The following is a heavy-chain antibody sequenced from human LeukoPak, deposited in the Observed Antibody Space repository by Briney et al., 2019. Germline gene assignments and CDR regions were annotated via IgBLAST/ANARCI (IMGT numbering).Heavy chain of an antibody. D-gene: IGHD3-22*01. CDR2: ISGSGGST. J-gene: IGHJ4*02. CDR3: ANSEGMYYYDSSAYYYSY. Sequence: PGGSLRLSCAASGFTFSSYAMSWVRQAPGKGLEWVSAISGSGGSTYYADSVKGRFTISRDNSKNTLYLQMNSLRAQATAIYFCANSEGMYYYDSSAYYYSYWGQGTLVTVSS. CDR1: GFTFSSYA. V-gene: IGHV3-23*01.